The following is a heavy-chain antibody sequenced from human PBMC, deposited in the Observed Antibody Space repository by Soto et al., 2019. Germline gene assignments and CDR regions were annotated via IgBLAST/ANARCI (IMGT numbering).Heavy chain of an antibody. J-gene: IGHJ5*02. CDR1: GFTFSNYA. CDR3: ARGLQRAQIFNWFDP. D-gene: IGHD1-1*01. CDR2: ISGSGGNT. V-gene: IGHV3-23*01. Sequence: QPGGSLRLSCAASGFTFSNYAMSWVRQAPGKGLEWVSGISGSGGNTYYADSVKGRFTISRDESTSTAYMELSSLRSEDTAVFYCARGLQRAQIFNWFDPWGQGTLVTVSS.